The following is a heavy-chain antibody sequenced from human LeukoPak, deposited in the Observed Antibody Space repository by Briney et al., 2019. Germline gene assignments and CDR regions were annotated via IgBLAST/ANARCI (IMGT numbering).Heavy chain of an antibody. CDR1: GRSLSIGDYY. V-gene: IGHV4-30-4*01. CDR3: AREDHSSSWYFFDY. D-gene: IGHD6-13*01. CDR2: IYYSGST. J-gene: IGHJ4*02. Sequence: SETLSLTCTVSGRSLSIGDYYWSWTRQPRGKGLEWIGYIYYSGSTYYSASLKSRVTISVDTSKNQFSLKLSSVTAADTAVYYCAREDHSSSWYFFDYWGQGTLVTVSS.